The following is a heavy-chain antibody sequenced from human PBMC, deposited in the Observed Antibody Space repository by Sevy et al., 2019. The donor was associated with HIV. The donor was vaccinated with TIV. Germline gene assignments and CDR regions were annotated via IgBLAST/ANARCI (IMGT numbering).Heavy chain of an antibody. CDR3: ARDFTSFWSGYYRYAFDI. J-gene: IGHJ3*02. CDR2: INPNSGGT. Sequence: ASVKVSCKASGYTFTGYYMHWVRQAPGQGLEWMGWINPNSGGTNYAQKFQGRVTMTRDTSISTAYMELSRLRSEDTAVYYCARDFTSFWSGYYRYAFDIWGQGTMVTVSS. CDR1: GYTFTGYY. V-gene: IGHV1-2*02. D-gene: IGHD3-3*01.